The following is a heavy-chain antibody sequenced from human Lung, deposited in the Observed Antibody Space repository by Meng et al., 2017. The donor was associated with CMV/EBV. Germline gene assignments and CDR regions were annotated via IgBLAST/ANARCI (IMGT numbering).Heavy chain of an antibody. CDR2: INHSGST. CDR1: GGSFSGYY. D-gene: IGHD3-3*01. CDR3: ARATYYDFWSGYPYFDY. Sequence: SCAVYGGSFSGYYWSWIRQPPGKGLEWIGEINHSGSTNYNPSLKSRVTISVDTSKNQFSLKLSSVTAADTAVYYCARATYYDFWSGYPYFDYWGQGXLVTVSS. J-gene: IGHJ4*02. V-gene: IGHV4-34*01.